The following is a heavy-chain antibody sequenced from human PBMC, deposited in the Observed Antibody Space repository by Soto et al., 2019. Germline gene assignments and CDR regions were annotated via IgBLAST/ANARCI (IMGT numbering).Heavy chain of an antibody. CDR2: IYYSGST. CDR3: AREDLYDILTGYSNYYYGMDV. V-gene: IGHV4-59*01. J-gene: IGHJ6*02. D-gene: IGHD3-9*01. CDR1: GGSISSYY. Sequence: SETLSLTCTVSGGSISSYYWSWIRQPPGKGLEWIGYIYYSGSTNYNPSLKSRVTISVDTSKNQFSLKLSSVTAADTAVYYCAREDLYDILTGYSNYYYGMDVWGQGTTVTVSS.